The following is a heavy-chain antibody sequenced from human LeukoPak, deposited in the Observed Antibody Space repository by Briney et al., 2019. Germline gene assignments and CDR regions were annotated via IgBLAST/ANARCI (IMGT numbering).Heavy chain of an antibody. Sequence: GGSLRLSCSASGFPFSSYAMHWVRQAPGKGLEYVSAISDSGGSTYYADSVKGRFTISRDNAKNSLYLQMNSLRAEDTAVYYCAHSSGYAYGLDYWGRGTLVTVSS. D-gene: IGHD3-22*01. J-gene: IGHJ4*02. V-gene: IGHV3-64*04. CDR2: ISDSGGST. CDR3: AHSSGYAYGLDY. CDR1: GFPFSSYA.